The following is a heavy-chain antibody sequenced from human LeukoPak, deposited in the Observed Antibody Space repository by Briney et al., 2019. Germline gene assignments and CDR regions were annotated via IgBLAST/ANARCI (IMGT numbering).Heavy chain of an antibody. CDR3: ARDRGSSDSRGYYYYYGMDV. CDR1: GDSISSNDYY. J-gene: IGHJ6*02. D-gene: IGHD2-2*01. V-gene: IGHV4-61*08. CDR2: IYYSGST. Sequence: PSETLSLTCTVSGDSISSNDYYWSWIRQPPGKGLEWIGYIYYSGSTNYNPSLKSRVTISVDTSKNQFSLKLSSVTAADTAVYYCARDRGSSDSRGYYYYYGMDVWGQGTTVTVSS.